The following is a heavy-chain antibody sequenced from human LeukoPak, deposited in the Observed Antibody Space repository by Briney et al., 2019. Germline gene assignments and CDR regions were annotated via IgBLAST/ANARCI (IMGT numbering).Heavy chain of an antibody. CDR2: IIPIFGTA. V-gene: IGHV1-69*05. Sequence: SVKVSCKASGGTFSSYAISWVRQAPGQGLEWMGGIIPIFGTANYAQKFQGRVTITRDTSASTAYMELSSLRSEDTAVYYCARTVPYDFGPYGMDVWGQGTTVTVSS. CDR3: ARTVPYDFGPYGMDV. J-gene: IGHJ6*02. D-gene: IGHD3-3*01. CDR1: GGTFSSYA.